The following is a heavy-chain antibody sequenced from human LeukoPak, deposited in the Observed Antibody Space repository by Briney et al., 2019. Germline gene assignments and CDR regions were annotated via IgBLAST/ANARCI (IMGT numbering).Heavy chain of an antibody. Sequence: ASVKVSCKASGCTFSSYAISWVRQAPGQGLEWMGGIIPIFGTANYAQKFQGRVTITTDESTSTAYMEPSSLRSEETAVYYCARVGSTSMFYYFDYWGQGTLVTVSS. CDR1: GCTFSSYA. D-gene: IGHD2-2*01. V-gene: IGHV1-69*05. CDR3: ARVGSTSMFYYFDY. CDR2: IIPIFGTA. J-gene: IGHJ4*02.